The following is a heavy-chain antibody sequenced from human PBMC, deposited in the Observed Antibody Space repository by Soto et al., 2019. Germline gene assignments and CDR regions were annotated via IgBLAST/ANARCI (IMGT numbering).Heavy chain of an antibody. CDR3: ARGLRASFGVRLSYYYYGMDV. Sequence: QVRLQQWGAGLLKPSETLSLTCALYGGSFSDYYWGWIRQPPGKGLECIGEITHSGSTNYNPSLKSRVTLSVDTYKNQFSLNLTSVTAADTAVYYCARGLRASFGVRLSYYYYGMDVWGQGTTVTVSS. J-gene: IGHJ6*02. V-gene: IGHV4-34*01. CDR1: GGSFSDYY. D-gene: IGHD3-10*01. CDR2: ITHSGST.